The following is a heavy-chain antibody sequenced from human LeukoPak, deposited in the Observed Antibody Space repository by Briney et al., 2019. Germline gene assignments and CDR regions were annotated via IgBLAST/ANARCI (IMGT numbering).Heavy chain of an antibody. Sequence: GGSLRLSCAASGFTFSSYAMSWVRQAPGKGLEWVSAISGSGGSTYYADSVKGRFTISRDNSKNTLYLQMNSLRAEDTAVYYCANDHNYYGSGTRWFDPWGQGTLVTVSS. CDR2: ISGSGGST. V-gene: IGHV3-23*01. J-gene: IGHJ5*02. CDR1: GFTFSSYA. CDR3: ANDHNYYGSGTRWFDP. D-gene: IGHD3-10*01.